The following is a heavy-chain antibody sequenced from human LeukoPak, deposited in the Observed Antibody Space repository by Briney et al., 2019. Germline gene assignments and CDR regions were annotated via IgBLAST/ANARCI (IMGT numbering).Heavy chain of an antibody. Sequence: PGGSLRLSCAASGFTFSNYWMHWVRQAPGKGLVWVSRITGDGSSTSYADSVNGRFTISRDNAKNSLYLQMNSLRAEDTAVYYCARGGYDSSGYRATMASNWFDPWGQGTLVTVSS. CDR1: GFTFSNYW. CDR2: ITGDGSST. V-gene: IGHV3-74*01. J-gene: IGHJ5*02. D-gene: IGHD3-22*01. CDR3: ARGGYDSSGYRATMASNWFDP.